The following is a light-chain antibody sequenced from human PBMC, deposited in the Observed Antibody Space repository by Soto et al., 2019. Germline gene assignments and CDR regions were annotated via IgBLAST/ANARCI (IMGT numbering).Light chain of an antibody. V-gene: IGLV2-14*01. CDR2: EVS. CDR3: SSYSSTTTL. CDR1: SPDFG. J-gene: IGLJ2*01. Sequence: QSALTQPASVSGSPGQSITISCSGISPDFGVSWYQHFPGKAPKLLIFEVSNRPSGVSTRFSGSKSGNMAFLTISGLQSEDEGLYHCSSYSSTTTLFGGGTKVIVL.